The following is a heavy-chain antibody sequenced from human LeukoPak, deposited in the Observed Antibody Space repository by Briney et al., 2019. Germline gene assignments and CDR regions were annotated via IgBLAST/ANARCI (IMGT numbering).Heavy chain of an antibody. V-gene: IGHV3-7*04. Sequence: PGGSLRLSCAASGFTFSSHWMTWVRQAPGKGLEWVSNMKGDGTEEYYVDSVKGRFTISRDNAKNSLYLQMNSLRAEDTAVYYCARGGCSSGDYWGQGTLVTVSS. J-gene: IGHJ4*02. D-gene: IGHD1-26*01. CDR1: GFTFSSHW. CDR2: MKGDGTEE. CDR3: ARGGCSSGDY.